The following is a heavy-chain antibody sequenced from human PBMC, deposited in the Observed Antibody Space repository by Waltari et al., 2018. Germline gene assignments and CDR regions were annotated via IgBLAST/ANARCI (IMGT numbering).Heavy chain of an antibody. CDR1: GRSFSNHW. V-gene: IGHV3-7*01. J-gene: IGHJ4*02. D-gene: IGHD6-13*01. Sequence: EVQLVESGGGLAQPGGSLRLSCAASGRSFSNHWRTWVRQASGKGPEWVANIKQDGSEKYYMDSVKGRFTISRDNAKNSLYLQMNNLRVEDTAVYYCTRGGRDSSWYWRDWGQGTLVTVSS. CDR2: IKQDGSEK. CDR3: TRGGRDSSWYWRD.